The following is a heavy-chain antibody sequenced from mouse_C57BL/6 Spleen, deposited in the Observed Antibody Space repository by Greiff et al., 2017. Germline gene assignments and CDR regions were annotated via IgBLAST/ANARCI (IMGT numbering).Heavy chain of an antibody. CDR3: ARRESNEDY. J-gene: IGHJ2*01. V-gene: IGHV1-81*01. Sequence: VTLMESGAELARPGASVKLSCKASGYTFTSYGISWVKQRTGQGLEWIGEIYPRSGNTYYNEKFKGKATLTADKSSSTAYMELRSLTSEDSAVYFCARRESNEDYWGQGTTLTVSS. CDR1: GYTFTSYG. CDR2: IYPRSGNT. D-gene: IGHD2-5*01.